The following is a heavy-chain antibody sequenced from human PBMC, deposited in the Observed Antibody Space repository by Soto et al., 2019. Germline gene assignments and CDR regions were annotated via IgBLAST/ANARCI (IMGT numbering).Heavy chain of an antibody. Sequence: QVQLVQSGAEVKKPGSSMKVSCKASGGTFSSYAISWVRQAPGQGLEWMGGIIPIFGTANYAQKFQGRVTITADESTSTAYMELSSLRSEDTAVYYCSRYKSRTRSGYYNFDYWGQGTLVTVSS. CDR2: IIPIFGTA. CDR3: SRYKSRTRSGYYNFDY. J-gene: IGHJ4*02. CDR1: GGTFSSYA. D-gene: IGHD3-22*01. V-gene: IGHV1-69*01.